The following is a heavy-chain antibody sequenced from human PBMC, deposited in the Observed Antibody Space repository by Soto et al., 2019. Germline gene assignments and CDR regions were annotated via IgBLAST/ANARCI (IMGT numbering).Heavy chain of an antibody. D-gene: IGHD1-26*01. CDR2: ISYDGSNT. Sequence: QVQLVESGGGVVQPGRSLRLSCAASGFTFSSYGMHWVRQAPGKGLEWVAIISYDGSNTYYADSVKGRFTISRDNSKNTLYLQMNSLRAEETSVYYCAKEGGLSGSYHISRSYYFDYWGQGTLVTVSS. CDR1: GFTFSSYG. V-gene: IGHV3-30*18. CDR3: AKEGGLSGSYHISRSYYFDY. J-gene: IGHJ4*02.